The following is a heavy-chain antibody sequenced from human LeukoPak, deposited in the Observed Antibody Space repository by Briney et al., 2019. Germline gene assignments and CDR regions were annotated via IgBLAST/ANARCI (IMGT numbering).Heavy chain of an antibody. Sequence: PGGSLRLSCVASGFTFSNYAMSWVRQAPGEGLEWVANIKQDGSEKYYVDSVKGRFTISRDNAKNSLYLQMNSLRAEDTAVYYCARDYYDSSGYYYYMDVWGKGTTVTISS. V-gene: IGHV3-7*01. CDR1: GFTFSNYA. D-gene: IGHD3-22*01. CDR3: ARDYYDSSGYYYYMDV. J-gene: IGHJ6*03. CDR2: IKQDGSEK.